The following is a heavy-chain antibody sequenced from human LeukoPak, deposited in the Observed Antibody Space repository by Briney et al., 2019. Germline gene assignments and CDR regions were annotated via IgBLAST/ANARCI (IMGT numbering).Heavy chain of an antibody. J-gene: IGHJ5*02. V-gene: IGHV3-21*06. CDR1: GFTFSSYS. CDR3: ARDRGGWSLEFDP. Sequence: GGSLRLSCTASGFTFSSYSMTWVRQAPGKGLEWVSSISSSSSYVYYADSVKGRFTISRDNAKSSLYLQMNSLRAEDTAVYYCARDRGGWSLEFDPWGQGTLVTVSS. D-gene: IGHD6-19*01. CDR2: ISSSSSYV.